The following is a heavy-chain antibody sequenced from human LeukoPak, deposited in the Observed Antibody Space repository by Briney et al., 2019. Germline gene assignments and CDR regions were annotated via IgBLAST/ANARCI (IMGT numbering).Heavy chain of an antibody. CDR3: ARADFWSAVDY. Sequence: SETLSLTCTVSGGPISSDYWAWIRQPPGKGLECIGYIFYSGSTNYTPSLKSRVTISVDTSKNQFSLKLNSVTAADTAVYYCARADFWSAVDYWGQGTLVTVSS. V-gene: IGHV4-59*01. CDR2: IFYSGST. CDR1: GGPISSDY. J-gene: IGHJ4*02. D-gene: IGHD3-3*01.